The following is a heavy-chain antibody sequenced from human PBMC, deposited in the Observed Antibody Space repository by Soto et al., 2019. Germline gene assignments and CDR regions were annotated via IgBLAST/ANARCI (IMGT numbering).Heavy chain of an antibody. CDR1: GFTFSSYA. V-gene: IGHV3-30-3*01. J-gene: IGHJ6*02. D-gene: IGHD3-3*01. Sequence: LSCAASGFTFSSYAMHWVRQAPGKGLEWVAVISYDGSNKYYADSVKGRFTISRDNSKNTLYLQMNSLRAEDTAVYYCARVFELGYGMDVWGQGTTVTVSS. CDR3: ARVFELGYGMDV. CDR2: ISYDGSNK.